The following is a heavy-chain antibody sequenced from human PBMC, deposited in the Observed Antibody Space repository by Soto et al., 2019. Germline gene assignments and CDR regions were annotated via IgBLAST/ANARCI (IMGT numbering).Heavy chain of an antibody. Sequence: ETLSLTCIVSGGSMNTYYWSWIRQPPGKGLEWLGYIYYSGSTYYNPSLKSRVTISVDTSKNQFSLKLSSVTAADTAVYYCSGRRDEFDYWGQGTLVTVSS. J-gene: IGHJ4*02. CDR3: SGRRDEFDY. V-gene: IGHV4-59*06. CDR2: IYYSGST. CDR1: GGSMNTYY. D-gene: IGHD6-19*01.